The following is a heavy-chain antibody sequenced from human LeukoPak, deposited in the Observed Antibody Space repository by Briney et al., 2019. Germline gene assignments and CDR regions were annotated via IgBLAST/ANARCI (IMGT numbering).Heavy chain of an antibody. CDR2: INPNSGNT. V-gene: IGHV1-8*01. Sequence: ATVKVSCKASGYTFTNYDINWVRRASGQGLEWMVWINPNSGNTGYAQKFQGRVTMTRNTSISTAYMELSSLSSEDTAVYYCARGPGCISTSCPYYFDYWGRGTLVTVSS. J-gene: IGHJ4*02. D-gene: IGHD2-2*01. CDR3: ARGPGCISTSCPYYFDY. CDR1: GYTFTNYD.